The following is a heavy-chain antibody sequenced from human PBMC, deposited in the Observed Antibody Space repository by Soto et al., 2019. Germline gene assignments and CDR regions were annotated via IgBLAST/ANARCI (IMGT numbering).Heavy chain of an antibody. CDR3: ARDLSRVRYNYHYDGIYV. CDR1: GGSISSGGYY. D-gene: IGHD3-10*01. Sequence: SETLSLTCTVSGGSISSGGYYWSWIRQHPGKGLEWIGYIYYSGSTYYNPSLKSRVTISVDTSKNQFSLKLSSVTAADTAVYYCARDLSRVRYNYHYDGIYVSGQRSTVTV. CDR2: IYYSGST. V-gene: IGHV4-31*03. J-gene: IGHJ6*02.